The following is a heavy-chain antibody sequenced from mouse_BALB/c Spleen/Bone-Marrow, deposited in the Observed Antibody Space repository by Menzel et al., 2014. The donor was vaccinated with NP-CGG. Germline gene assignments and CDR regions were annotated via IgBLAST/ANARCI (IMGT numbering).Heavy chain of an antibody. CDR2: ISSGGSYT. Sequence: EVQLVESGRGLVKPGGSLKLSCAASGFTFSSYAMSWVRQTPEKRLEWVATISSGGSYTYCPDSVKGRFTISRDNAKNTLYLQMSSLRSEDTAMYYCARRGYGNYVGYAMDYWGQGTSVTVSS. V-gene: IGHV5-9-3*01. J-gene: IGHJ4*01. CDR3: ARRGYGNYVGYAMDY. CDR1: GFTFSSYA. D-gene: IGHD2-10*02.